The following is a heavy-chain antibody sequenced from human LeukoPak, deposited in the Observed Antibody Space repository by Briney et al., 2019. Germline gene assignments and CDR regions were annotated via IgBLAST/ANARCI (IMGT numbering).Heavy chain of an antibody. CDR1: GGSFSGYY. D-gene: IGHD5-12*01. CDR3: ARHFRQVAEFDY. CDR2: INHSGST. J-gene: IGHJ4*02. V-gene: IGHV4-34*01. Sequence: SETLSLTCAVYGGSFSGYYWSWIRQPPGKGLEWIGEINHSGSTNYNPSLKSRVTISVDTSKNQISLNLSSVTATDTGVYYCARHFRQVAEFDYWGQGTLVTVSS.